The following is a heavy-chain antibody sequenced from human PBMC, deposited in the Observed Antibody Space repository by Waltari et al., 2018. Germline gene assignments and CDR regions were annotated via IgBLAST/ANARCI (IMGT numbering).Heavy chain of an antibody. V-gene: IGHV4-39*01. CDR2: IYYRGST. Sequence: QLQLQESGPGLVKPSETLSLTCTVSGCSISSSNYYWGWIRQPPGKGLEWIGNIYYRGSTYYNPSLKSRVTTYIDTSKNQFSLKLSSVTAADTAVYFCARLDSRSGSYYFDYWGQGTLVTVSS. CDR3: ARLDSRSGSYYFDY. CDR1: GCSISSSNYY. J-gene: IGHJ4*02. D-gene: IGHD1-26*01.